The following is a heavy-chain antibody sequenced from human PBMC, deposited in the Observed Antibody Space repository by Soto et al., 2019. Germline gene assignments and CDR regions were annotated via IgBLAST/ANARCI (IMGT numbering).Heavy chain of an antibody. CDR2: IYSGGST. D-gene: IGHD3-22*01. CDR1: GFTVSSNY. CDR3: ARDRVESGYPEYFQH. Sequence: EVQLVESGGGLIQPGGSLRLSCAASGFTVSSNYMSWVRQAPGKGLEWVSVIYSGGSTYYADSVKGRFTISRDISKNTLYLQMNSLRAEDTPVYYCARDRVESGYPEYFQHWGQGTLVTVSS. V-gene: IGHV3-53*01. J-gene: IGHJ1*01.